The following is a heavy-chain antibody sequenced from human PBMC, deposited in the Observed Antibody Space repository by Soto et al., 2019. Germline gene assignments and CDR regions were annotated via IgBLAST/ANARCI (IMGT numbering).Heavy chain of an antibody. Sequence: LQLQESGSGLVKPSQTLSLTCAVSGGSISSGGYSWSWIRQPPGKGLEWIGYIYHSGTTYYNPSLTSRVTIAVDRSKTPFSLKLSSVTAADTAVYYCARAHYGDYGYGMDVWGQGTTVTVSS. D-gene: IGHD4-17*01. J-gene: IGHJ6*02. CDR3: ARAHYGDYGYGMDV. CDR2: IYHSGTT. V-gene: IGHV4-30-2*01. CDR1: GGSISSGGYS.